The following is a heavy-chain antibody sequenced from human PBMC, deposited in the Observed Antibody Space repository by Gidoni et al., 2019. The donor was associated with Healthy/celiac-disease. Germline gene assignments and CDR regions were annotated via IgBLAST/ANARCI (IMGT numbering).Heavy chain of an antibody. Sequence: QLQLQESGPGLVQPSETLSLTCTVSGGSISSSSYYWGWIRQPPGKGLEWIGSIYYSGSTYYNPSLKSRVTISVDTSKNQFSLKLSSVTAADTAVYYCAKGIVVVVAEYGMDVWGQGTTVTVSS. CDR3: AKGIVVVVAEYGMDV. V-gene: IGHV4-39*01. D-gene: IGHD2-15*01. J-gene: IGHJ6*02. CDR1: GGSISSSSYY. CDR2: IYYSGST.